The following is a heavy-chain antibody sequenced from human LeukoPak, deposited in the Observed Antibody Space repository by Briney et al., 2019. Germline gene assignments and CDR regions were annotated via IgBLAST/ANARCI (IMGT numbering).Heavy chain of an antibody. CDR2: ISSSSSYI. J-gene: IGHJ3*02. Sequence: PGGSLRLSCAASGFRVGNNYMSWVRQAPGKGLEWVSSISSSSSYIYYADSVKGRFTISRDNAKNSLYLQMNSLRAEDTAVYYCAGSIAVAVGAFDIWGQGTMVTVSS. CDR1: GFRVGNNY. CDR3: AGSIAVAVGAFDI. D-gene: IGHD6-19*01. V-gene: IGHV3-21*01.